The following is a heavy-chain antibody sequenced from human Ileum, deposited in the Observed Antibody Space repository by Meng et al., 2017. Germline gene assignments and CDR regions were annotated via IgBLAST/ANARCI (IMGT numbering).Heavy chain of an antibody. CDR3: ARVVGGPASMSGWFDP. CDR2: HYHRGSP. V-gene: IGHV4-4*02. CDR1: GGSHSSGNM. J-gene: IGHJ5*01. D-gene: IGHD2-2*01. Sequence: QRTEALSLTCAVSGGSHSSGNMCTWVPLAPGKGLDWIGEHYHRGSPNNNPSLKSRVTISGDKSQNQFSLKLNSVTAADTAVYYCARVVGGPASMSGWFDPWGQGTLVTVSS.